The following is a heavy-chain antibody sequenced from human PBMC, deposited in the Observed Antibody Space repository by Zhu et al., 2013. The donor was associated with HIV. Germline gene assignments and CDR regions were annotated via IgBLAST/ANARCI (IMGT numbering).Heavy chain of an antibody. Sequence: QVQVVQSGAEVKKPGASVKVSCKASGYTFTNYGITWVRQAPGQGLQWMGGIIPIFGTANYAQKFQGRLTISADDFTSTVYMELSSLRPDDTAIYYCARPRMVTETPGYYYGLDVWGQGTTVTVSS. CDR3: ARPRMVTETPGYYYGLDV. CDR1: GYTFTNYG. J-gene: IGHJ6*02. D-gene: IGHD2-21*02. V-gene: IGHV1-69*13. CDR2: IIPIFGTA.